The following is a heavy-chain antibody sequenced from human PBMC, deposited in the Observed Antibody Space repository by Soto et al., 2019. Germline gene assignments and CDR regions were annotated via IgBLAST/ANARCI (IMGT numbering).Heavy chain of an antibody. D-gene: IGHD3-3*01. CDR1: GFTFSAYA. CDR2: ISGTSPST. V-gene: IGHV3-23*01. J-gene: IGHJ4*02. Sequence: EVQLLESGGGLVQPGGSLRLSCAASGFTFSAYAMSWVRQAPGKGLEWVSAISGTSPSTYYADSVQGRFTISRDSSRKTLLLQMNTLRGEDRAVDFCAIRIFGVEYWGQGTQVTVSS. CDR3: AIRIFGVEY.